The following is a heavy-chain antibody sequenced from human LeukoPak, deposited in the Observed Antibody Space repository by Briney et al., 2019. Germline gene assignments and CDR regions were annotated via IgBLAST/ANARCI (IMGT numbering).Heavy chain of an antibody. Sequence: GGSLRLSCAASGFTFSSYAMSWVRQAPGKGLEWVSAISGSGGSTYYADSVKGRFTISRDNSKNTLYLQMNSLRAEDTAVYYCAKDREMDIVATTAFDYWGQGTLVTASS. D-gene: IGHD5-12*01. CDR3: AKDREMDIVATTAFDY. J-gene: IGHJ4*02. CDR2: ISGSGGST. V-gene: IGHV3-23*01. CDR1: GFTFSSYA.